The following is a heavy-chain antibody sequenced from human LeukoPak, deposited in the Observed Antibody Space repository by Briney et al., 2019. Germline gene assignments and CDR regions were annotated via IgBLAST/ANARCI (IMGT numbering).Heavy chain of an antibody. J-gene: IGHJ6*02. V-gene: IGHV3-30-3*01. CDR2: ISYDGSNK. CDR1: GFTFSSYA. D-gene: IGHD1-1*01. Sequence: GGSLRLSCAAPGFTFSSYAMHWVRQAPGKGLEWVAVISYDGSNKYYADSVKGRFTISRDNSKNTLYLQMNSLRAEDTAVYYCARSTGLDYYYYGMDVWGQGTTVTVSS. CDR3: ARSTGLDYYYYGMDV.